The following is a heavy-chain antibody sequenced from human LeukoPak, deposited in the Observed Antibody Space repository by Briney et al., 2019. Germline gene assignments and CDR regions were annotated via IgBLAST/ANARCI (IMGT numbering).Heavy chain of an antibody. Sequence: GSLRLSCAASGFTFDDYAMHWVRQAPGKGLEWVSLISGDGGSTYYADSVKGRFTISRDNSKNSLYLQINRLRTEDTALYYCAKESPPHSSGWYGHFDYWGQGTLVTVSS. V-gene: IGHV3-43*02. CDR3: AKESPPHSSGWYGHFDY. J-gene: IGHJ4*02. CDR1: GFTFDDYA. D-gene: IGHD6-19*01. CDR2: ISGDGGST.